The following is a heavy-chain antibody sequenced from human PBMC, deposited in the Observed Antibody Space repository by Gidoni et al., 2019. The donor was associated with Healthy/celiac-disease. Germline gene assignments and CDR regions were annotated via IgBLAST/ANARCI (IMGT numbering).Heavy chain of an antibody. CDR2: ISWRGGST. CDR3: AKALVPAAIRGAYYGMDV. D-gene: IGHD2-2*02. Sequence: EVQLLESGGGLVQPGGSLRLSCAASGFTFSSYAMSWVRQAPGKGLEWVLAISWRGGSTYYADPVKGRFTIPRDNSKNKLYLQMNSLRAEDTAVYYCAKALVPAAIRGAYYGMDVWGQGTTVTVSS. J-gene: IGHJ6*02. V-gene: IGHV3-23*01. CDR1: GFTFSSYA.